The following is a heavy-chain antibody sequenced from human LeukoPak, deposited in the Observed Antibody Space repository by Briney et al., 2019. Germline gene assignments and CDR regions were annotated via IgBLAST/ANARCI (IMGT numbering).Heavy chain of an antibody. Sequence: GGSLRLSCAASGFTVDSNYMRWVRQAPGKGLEWVSAIYDGGGTYYADSVKGRFTISRDNSKNTQYLQMNSLRGEDTAVYYCARGHMYYLGSGTYPLRYWGQGTLVTVSS. CDR1: GFTVDSNY. D-gene: IGHD3-10*01. J-gene: IGHJ4*02. V-gene: IGHV3-53*01. CDR3: ARGHMYYLGSGTYPLRY. CDR2: IYDGGGT.